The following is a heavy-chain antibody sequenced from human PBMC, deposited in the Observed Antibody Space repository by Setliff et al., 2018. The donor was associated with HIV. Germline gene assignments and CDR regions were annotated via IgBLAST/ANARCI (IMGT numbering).Heavy chain of an antibody. J-gene: IGHJ3*01. V-gene: IGHV1-2*06. CDR1: GFLVTGYN. CDR3: VRPRVFDSFDV. Sequence: ASVKVSCKALGFLVTGYNVHWVRQAPGHGPEWLGRINPNNGGTNYAQKFQGRVTMSLDTSTSTVYLELKALASDDTAVYYCVRPRVFDSFDVWGPGTMVTVSS. CDR2: INPNNGGT.